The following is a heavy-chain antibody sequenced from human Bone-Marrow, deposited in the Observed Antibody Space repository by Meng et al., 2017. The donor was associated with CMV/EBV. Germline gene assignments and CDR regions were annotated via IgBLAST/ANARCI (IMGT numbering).Heavy chain of an antibody. D-gene: IGHD1-26*01. CDR1: GYTFTSYD. CDR2: INPSGGST. J-gene: IGHJ6*02. CDR3: ARGAAATGGGSYRYYYYGMDV. Sequence: ASVKVSCKTSGYTFTSYDINWVRQAPGQGLEWMGIINPSGGSTSYAQKFQGRVTMTRDTSTSTVYMELSSLRSEDTAVYYCARGAAATGGGSYRYYYYGMDVWGQGTTVTVSS. V-gene: IGHV1-46*01.